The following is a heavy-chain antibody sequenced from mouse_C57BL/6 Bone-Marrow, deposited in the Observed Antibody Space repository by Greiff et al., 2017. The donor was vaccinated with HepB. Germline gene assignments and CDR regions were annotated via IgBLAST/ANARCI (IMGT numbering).Heavy chain of an antibody. Sequence: VQLQESGAELARPGASVKLSCKASGYTFTSYGISWVKQRTGQGLEWIGEIYPRSGNTYYNEKFKGKATLTADKSSSTAYMELRSLTSEDSAVYLCARSGVTGTVPFAYWGQGTLVTVSA. CDR3: ARSGVTGTVPFAY. J-gene: IGHJ3*01. CDR1: GYTFTSYG. CDR2: IYPRSGNT. D-gene: IGHD4-1*01. V-gene: IGHV1-81*01.